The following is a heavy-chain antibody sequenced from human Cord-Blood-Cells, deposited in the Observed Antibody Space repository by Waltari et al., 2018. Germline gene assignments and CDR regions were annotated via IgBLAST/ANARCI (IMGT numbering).Heavy chain of an antibody. J-gene: IGHJ4*02. CDR3: ARSDLDSGSYYFDY. CDR2: ISSSSSTI. D-gene: IGHD1-26*01. CDR1: GFTFSSYS. V-gene: IGHV3-48*02. Sequence: EVQLVESGGGLVQPGGSLRLSCAASGFTFSSYSMSWVRQAPGKGLEWVSYISSSSSTIYYADSVKGRFTISRDNAKNSLYLQMNSLRDEDTAVYYCARSDLDSGSYYFDYWGQGTLVTVSS.